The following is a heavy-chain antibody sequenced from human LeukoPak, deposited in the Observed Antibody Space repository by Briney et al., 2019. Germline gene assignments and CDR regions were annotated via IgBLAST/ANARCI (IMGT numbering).Heavy chain of an antibody. Sequence: SETLSLTCSVSGGSISSSDYYWSWIRQPPGKGLEWLGNIYYTGSTSYNPSLKSRVTLSVDTFKNRFSLHLSSVTAADTAVYYCARENYCTNGVCWAFDPWGQGTLVTVSS. CDR2: IYYTGST. J-gene: IGHJ5*02. CDR1: GGSISSSDYY. CDR3: ARENYCTNGVCWAFDP. V-gene: IGHV4-39*07. D-gene: IGHD2-8*01.